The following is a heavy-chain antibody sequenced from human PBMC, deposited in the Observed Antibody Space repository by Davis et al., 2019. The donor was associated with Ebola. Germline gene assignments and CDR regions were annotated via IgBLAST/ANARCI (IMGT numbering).Heavy chain of an antibody. V-gene: IGHV3-21*01. D-gene: IGHD4-17*01. CDR1: GFTFSSYS. J-gene: IGHJ4*02. CDR3: ARGATVTTSYFDY. Sequence: GGSLRLSCAASGFTFSSYSMNWVRQAPGKGLEWVSSISSSSSYIYYADSVKGRFTLSRDNAKNSLYLQMNSLRAEDTAVYYCARGATVTTSYFDYWGQGTLVTVSS. CDR2: ISSSSSYI.